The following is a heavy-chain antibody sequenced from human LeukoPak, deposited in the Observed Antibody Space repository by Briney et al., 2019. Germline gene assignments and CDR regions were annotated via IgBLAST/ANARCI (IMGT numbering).Heavy chain of an antibody. D-gene: IGHD6-6*01. J-gene: IGHJ4*02. Sequence: PSETLSLTCTVSSGSISGSDYYWCWIRQPPGKGLEWIGSINYGGTTHYDSSLKSRVTISVDTSKNQFSLKLSSVTAADTAVYYCARVRQLVTDYWGQGTLVTVSS. CDR3: ARVRQLVTDY. V-gene: IGHV4-39*07. CDR2: INYGGTT. CDR1: SGSISGSDYY.